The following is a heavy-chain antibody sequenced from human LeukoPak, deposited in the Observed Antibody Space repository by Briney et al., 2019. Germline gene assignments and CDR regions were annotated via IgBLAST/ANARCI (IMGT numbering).Heavy chain of an antibody. Sequence: SVKVSCKASGGTFSSYAISWVRQAPGQGLEWMGGIIPIFGTANYAQKFQGRVTMTRNTSISTAYMELSSLRSEDTAVYYCARALALGISKYWFDPWGQGTLVTVSS. CDR1: GGTFSSYA. J-gene: IGHJ5*02. CDR2: IIPIFGTA. CDR3: ARALALGISKYWFDP. V-gene: IGHV1-69*05. D-gene: IGHD1-26*01.